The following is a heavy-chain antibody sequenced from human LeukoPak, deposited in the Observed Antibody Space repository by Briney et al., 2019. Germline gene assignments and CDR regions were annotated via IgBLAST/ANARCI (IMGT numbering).Heavy chain of an antibody. Sequence: AGSLRLSCAASGFTFSSYWMHWVRQAPGKGLVWVSRINSDGSSTSYADSVKGRFTIYRDNAKNTLYLQMNSLRAEDTAVYYCARGVGYCSSTSCYWSFDPWGQGTLVTVSS. CDR1: GFTFSSYW. CDR3: ARGVGYCSSTSCYWSFDP. CDR2: INSDGSST. V-gene: IGHV3-74*01. J-gene: IGHJ5*02. D-gene: IGHD2-2*01.